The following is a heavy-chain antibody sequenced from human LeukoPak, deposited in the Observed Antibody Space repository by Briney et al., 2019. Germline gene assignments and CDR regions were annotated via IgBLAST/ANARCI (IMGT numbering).Heavy chain of an antibody. CDR1: GFTFGDYA. V-gene: IGHV3-49*04. CDR3: TRVERGYSYGFDY. Sequence: GGSLRLSCTASGFTFGDYAMSWVRQAPGKGLEWVGFIRSKAYGGTTEYAASVKVRFTISRDDSKSIAYLQMNSLKTEDTAVYYCTRVERGYSYGFDYWGQGTLVTVSS. CDR2: IRSKAYGGTT. D-gene: IGHD5-18*01. J-gene: IGHJ4*02.